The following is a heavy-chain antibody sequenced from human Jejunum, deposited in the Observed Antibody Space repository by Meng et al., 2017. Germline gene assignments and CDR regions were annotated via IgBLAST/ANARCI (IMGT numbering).Heavy chain of an antibody. D-gene: IGHD4-23*01. J-gene: IGHJ4*02. CDR1: GFTFNSYT. CDR2: ISGSGVSI. Sequence: VELVVAGGGWVQPGGSLRLSWAASGFTFNSYTMSWVRQAPGKGLAWVSTISGSGVSIYYADSVKGRFTISRDNSKNTLYLQMNSLRAEDTAVYYCAKDLATVADWGQGTLVTVSS. CDR3: AKDLATVAD. V-gene: IGHV3-23*04.